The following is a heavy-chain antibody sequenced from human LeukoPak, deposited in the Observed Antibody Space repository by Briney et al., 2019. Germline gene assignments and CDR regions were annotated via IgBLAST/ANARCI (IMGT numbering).Heavy chain of an antibody. Sequence: GGSLRLSCAASGFTFSSYGMHWVRQAPGKGLEWVVVMSYDGSNKYYADSVKGRFTISRDNSKNTLYLQMNSLRAEDTAVYYCAKPSSGWGQGTLVTVSS. CDR3: AKPSSG. V-gene: IGHV3-30*18. CDR1: GFTFSSYG. J-gene: IGHJ4*02. D-gene: IGHD6-19*01. CDR2: MSYDGSNK.